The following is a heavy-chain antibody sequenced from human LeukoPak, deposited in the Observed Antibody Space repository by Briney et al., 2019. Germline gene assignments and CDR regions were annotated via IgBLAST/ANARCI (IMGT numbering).Heavy chain of an antibody. D-gene: IGHD3-16*01. Sequence: GGSLRLSCAASGLTFRTYWMHWVRQAPGKGLLWVSRINTDGSGTIYADSVKGRFTISRDNANNTLYLQMNSLRAEDTALYYCARAKPGGNWFDPWGQGTLVTVSS. V-gene: IGHV3-74*01. J-gene: IGHJ5*02. CDR3: ARAKPGGNWFDP. CDR2: INTDGSGT. CDR1: GLTFRTYW.